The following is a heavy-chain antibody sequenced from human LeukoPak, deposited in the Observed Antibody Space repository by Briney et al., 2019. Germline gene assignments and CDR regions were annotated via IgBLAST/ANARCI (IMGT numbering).Heavy chain of an antibody. CDR3: ARLQRSSLDPDYYYMDV. J-gene: IGHJ6*03. V-gene: IGHV1-18*01. Sequence: ASVKVSCKASGYTFTSYGISWVRQAPGQGLEWMGWISAYNGNTNYAQKLQGRVTFTADEPTSTVYMELSSLRSEDTAVYYCARLQRSSLDPDYYYMDVWGNGTTVIVSS. CDR1: GYTFTSYG. CDR2: ISAYNGNT. D-gene: IGHD6-6*01.